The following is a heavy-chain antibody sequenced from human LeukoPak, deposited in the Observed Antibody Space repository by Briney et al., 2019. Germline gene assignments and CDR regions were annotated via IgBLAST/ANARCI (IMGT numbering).Heavy chain of an antibody. V-gene: IGHV3-11*04. Sequence: GGSLRLSCAASGFTVSRNYMSWVRQAPGKGLEWVSYISGSGNNKHYANSVKGRFTISRDNAKSSLYLQMNSLRAEDTAVYYCARDLGGWYRWFDPWGQGTLVTVSS. CDR3: ARDLGGWYRWFDP. CDR1: GFTVSRNY. J-gene: IGHJ5*02. D-gene: IGHD6-19*01. CDR2: ISGSGNNK.